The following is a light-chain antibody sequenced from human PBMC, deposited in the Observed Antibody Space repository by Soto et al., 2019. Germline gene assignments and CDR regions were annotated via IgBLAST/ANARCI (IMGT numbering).Light chain of an antibody. CDR3: KEYNTWPPDRT. CDR2: GAS. Sequence: EIVMPQSPATLSVSPGERATLSCRASQSVGSNLAWYQQKPGQAPRLLIYGASTRATGIPARFSGSGSGTEFTLTTSSRQSEDFAIYFCKEYNTWPPDRTFGQGTKVEIK. V-gene: IGKV3-15*01. CDR1: QSVGSN. J-gene: IGKJ1*01.